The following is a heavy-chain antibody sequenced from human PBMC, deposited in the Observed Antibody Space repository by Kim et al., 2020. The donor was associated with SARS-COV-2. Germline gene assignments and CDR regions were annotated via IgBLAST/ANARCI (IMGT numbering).Heavy chain of an antibody. Sequence: GGSLRLSCAASGFTFGDYDMYWVRQVPGKGLEWVAGVNRNRITLGYADSVRGRFTISRDNAKNSLYLQMNSLRVEDTALYYCAKDSVTLRGFFYGMDVWG. CDR3: AKDSVTLRGFFYGMDV. J-gene: IGHJ6*01. D-gene: IGHD4-17*01. CDR1: GFTFGDYD. CDR2: VNRNRITL. V-gene: IGHV3-9*01.